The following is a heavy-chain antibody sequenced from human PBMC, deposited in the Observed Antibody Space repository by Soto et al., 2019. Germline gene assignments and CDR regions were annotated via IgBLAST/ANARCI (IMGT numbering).Heavy chain of an antibody. J-gene: IGHJ5*02. V-gene: IGHV4-34*01. CDR2: INHSGST. D-gene: IGHD3-10*01. CDR1: GGSFSGYY. CDR3: ARALSPVLLWFGGINWFDP. Sequence: QVQLQQWGAGLLKPSETLSLTCAVYGGSFSGYYWSWIRQPPGKGLEWIGEINHSGSTNYNPSLKSRVTISVDTSKNQFSLKLSSVTAADTAVYYCARALSPVLLWFGGINWFDPWGQGTLVTVSS.